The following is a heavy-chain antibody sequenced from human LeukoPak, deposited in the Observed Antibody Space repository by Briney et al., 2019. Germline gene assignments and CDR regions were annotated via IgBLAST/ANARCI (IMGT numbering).Heavy chain of an antibody. CDR2: ISSNGGTR. Sequence: GGSLRLSCAVSECAFSVYEMYWVRQAPGKGLEWVSYISSNGGTRYYADSVKGRFTISRDNAKNSLYLQNNSLRAEDTAVYYCTTLTVASSFDYWGQGTLVTVSS. CDR1: ECAFSVYE. J-gene: IGHJ4*02. V-gene: IGHV3-48*03. D-gene: IGHD6-19*01. CDR3: TTLTVASSFDY.